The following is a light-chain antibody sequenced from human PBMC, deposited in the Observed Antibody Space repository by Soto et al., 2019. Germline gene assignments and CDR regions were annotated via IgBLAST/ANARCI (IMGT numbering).Light chain of an antibody. CDR1: QSVSNNY. CDR2: GAS. V-gene: IGKV3-20*01. Sequence: EILLTQSPCTLSLSPGERATLSCRTSQSVSNNYLAWYQQKPGQAPSLLIYGASSRATGIPDRFSGSGSGTDFTLSISRLEPEDFAVYYCQQYGSSGTFGQGTKVDIK. J-gene: IGKJ1*01. CDR3: QQYGSSGT.